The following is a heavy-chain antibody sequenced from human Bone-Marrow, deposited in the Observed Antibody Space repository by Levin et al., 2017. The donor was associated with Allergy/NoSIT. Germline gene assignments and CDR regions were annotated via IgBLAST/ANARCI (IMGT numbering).Heavy chain of an antibody. CDR3: ARDPAVTRDGYFDL. J-gene: IGHJ2*01. Sequence: ASVKVSCKASGFAFTDYYMHWVRQAPGQGLEWLGWINPNNGATKYALKFQDRVTMTRDTSISPAYMEFRRLRSDDTAVFYCARDPAVTRDGYFDLWGRGTLVSVSS. CDR1: GFAFTDYY. V-gene: IGHV1-2*02. D-gene: IGHD4-17*01. CDR2: INPNNGAT.